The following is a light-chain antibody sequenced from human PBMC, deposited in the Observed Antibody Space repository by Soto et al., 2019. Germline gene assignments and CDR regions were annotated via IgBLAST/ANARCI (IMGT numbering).Light chain of an antibody. CDR1: QTINNN. Sequence: EIVMTQSPATLSVSPGERATLSCRASQTINNNLAWYQQKPGQAPRLLIYGASRRATGVPARFSGSGSGTDFTLTISRLEPEDFAVYYCQQYGSSPRTFGQGTKVDIK. V-gene: IGKV3-20*01. J-gene: IGKJ1*01. CDR3: QQYGSSPRT. CDR2: GAS.